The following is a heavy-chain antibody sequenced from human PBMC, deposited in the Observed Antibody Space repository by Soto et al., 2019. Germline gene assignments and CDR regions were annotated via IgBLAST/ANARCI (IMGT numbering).Heavy chain of an antibody. CDR2: IKSKIDGGTT. V-gene: IGHV3-15*01. D-gene: IGHD6-19*01. CDR3: TTQTRIEVAGTNYYYGMDV. CDR1: GFTFSNAC. J-gene: IGHJ6*02. Sequence: GGSLRLSCAASGFTFSNACMNWVRQAPGKGLEWVGRIKSKIDGGTTDYAAPVKGRFTISRDDSKNTLYLQMNSLKTEDTAVYYCTTQTRIEVAGTNYYYGMDVWGQGTTVTVSS.